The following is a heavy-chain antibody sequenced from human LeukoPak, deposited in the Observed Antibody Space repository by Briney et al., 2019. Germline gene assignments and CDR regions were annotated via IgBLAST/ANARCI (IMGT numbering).Heavy chain of an antibody. Sequence: GGSLRLSCAASGFTFSSYGMHWVRQAPGKGLEWVAVISYDGSNKYYADSVKGRFTISRDNSKNTLYLQMNSLRAEDTAVYYCAREAGDENEYNWFDPWGQGTLVTVSS. V-gene: IGHV3-30*03. J-gene: IGHJ5*02. CDR1: GFTFSSYG. CDR2: ISYDGSNK. CDR3: AREAGDENEYNWFDP. D-gene: IGHD2-21*02.